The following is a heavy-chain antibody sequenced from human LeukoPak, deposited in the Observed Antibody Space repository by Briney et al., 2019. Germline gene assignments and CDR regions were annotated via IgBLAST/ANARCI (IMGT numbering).Heavy chain of an antibody. D-gene: IGHD3-3*01. CDR2: IYSGGST. CDR1: GFTVSSNY. CDR3: ARYHYDFWSGYFDY. J-gene: IGHJ4*02. Sequence: GGSLRLSCAASGFTVSSNYMSGVRQAPGKGLEWVSVIYSGGSTYYADSVKGRFTISRDNSKNTLYLQMNSLRAEDTAVYYCARYHYDFWSGYFDYWGQGTLVTVSS. V-gene: IGHV3-66*02.